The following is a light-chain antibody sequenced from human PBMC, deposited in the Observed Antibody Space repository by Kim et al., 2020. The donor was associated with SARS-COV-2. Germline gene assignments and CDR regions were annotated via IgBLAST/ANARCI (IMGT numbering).Light chain of an antibody. Sequence: VALVQTARITCGGNNIGSKNVHWYQQKPGQAPVLVIYRDSNRPSGIPERFSGSNSGNTATLTISRAQAGDEADYYCQVWDSSIWVFGGGTQLTVL. CDR3: QVWDSSIWV. J-gene: IGLJ3*02. CDR2: RDS. V-gene: IGLV3-9*01. CDR1: NIGSKN.